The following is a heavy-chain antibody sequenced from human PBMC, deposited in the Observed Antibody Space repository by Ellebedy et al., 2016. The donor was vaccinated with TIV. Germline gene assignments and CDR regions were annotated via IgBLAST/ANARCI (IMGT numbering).Heavy chain of an antibody. J-gene: IGHJ4*02. Sequence: AASVKVSCKASGYTFTNYGISWVRQARGQGLEWMGWISAYNGNTDYAQKLQGRVTMTTDTSTSTAYMELRSLRSDDTAVYYCATSATFIAGGRADYWGQGTLVTVSS. CDR3: ATSATFIAGGRADY. CDR1: GYTFTNYG. D-gene: IGHD6-13*01. V-gene: IGHV1-18*04. CDR2: ISAYNGNT.